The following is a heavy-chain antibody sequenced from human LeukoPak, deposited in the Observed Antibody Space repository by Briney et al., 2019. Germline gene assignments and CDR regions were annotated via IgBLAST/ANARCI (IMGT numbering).Heavy chain of an antibody. D-gene: IGHD4-23*01. CDR2: FDPEEGET. Sequence: ASVTVSCKGSGHSLAELAMHWVRQAPGKGLEWVGGFDPEEGETFYAQEVLGRVSMTEDTSTDTAYMELSSLTSGDTAVYYCAILPLTVVTPLDVWGQGTTVTVSS. J-gene: IGHJ6*02. V-gene: IGHV1-24*01. CDR3: AILPLTVVTPLDV. CDR1: GHSLAELA.